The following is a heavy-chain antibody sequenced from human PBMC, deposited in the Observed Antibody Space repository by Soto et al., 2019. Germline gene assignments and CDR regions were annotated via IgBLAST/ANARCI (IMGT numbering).Heavy chain of an antibody. CDR3: ARRGGSSSGYSYNAMDV. V-gene: IGHV4-31*03. Sequence: TLSLNRSFLTDSLKSCGCYLSWVRQHPGRGLDGIGYTYYNGDTYYDQSLKSRVTISVDTSKNQFSLNLTSVTAADTAVYSCARRGGSSSGYSYNAMDVWGQGTTVTVSS. CDR2: TYYNGDT. D-gene: IGHD6-6*01. J-gene: IGHJ6*02. CDR1: TDSLKSCGCY.